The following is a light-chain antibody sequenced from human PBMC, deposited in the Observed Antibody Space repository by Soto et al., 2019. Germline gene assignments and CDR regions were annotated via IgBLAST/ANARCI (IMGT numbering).Light chain of an antibody. J-gene: IGKJ1*01. CDR1: QSVSSN. Sequence: EIVMTQSPVTLSVSPGERVTLSCRASQSVSSNLAWYQQKPGQAPRLLIYDASNRATGIPARFSGSGSGTDFTLTISSLESEDFAVYYCQQRSNWSWTFGQGTKVDI. V-gene: IGKV3-11*01. CDR2: DAS. CDR3: QQRSNWSWT.